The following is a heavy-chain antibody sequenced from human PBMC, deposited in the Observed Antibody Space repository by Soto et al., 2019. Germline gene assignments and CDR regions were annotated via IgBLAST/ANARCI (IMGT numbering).Heavy chain of an antibody. V-gene: IGHV1-18*01. Sequence: QVQLVQSGAEVKKPGASVKVSCKASGYTFTSYGISWVRQAPGLVLAWMGWISTYNGTTKYAQKLQGRVTMTTDTSTSTAYMELRSLRSDDTAVFDCAREMVRGVGSDYWSQGTLVTVSS. CDR3: AREMVRGVGSDY. CDR2: ISTYNGTT. D-gene: IGHD3-10*01. J-gene: IGHJ4*02. CDR1: GYTFTSYG.